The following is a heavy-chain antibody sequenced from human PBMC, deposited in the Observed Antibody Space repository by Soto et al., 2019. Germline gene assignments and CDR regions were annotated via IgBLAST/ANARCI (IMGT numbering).Heavy chain of an antibody. CDR1: GFTFSSYG. CDR2: IWYDGSNK. V-gene: IGHV3-33*01. D-gene: IGHD6-19*01. J-gene: IGHJ6*02. CDR3: AREADIAVAGYYYYYGMDV. Sequence: PGGSLRLSCAASGFTFSSYGMHWVRQAPGKGLEWVAVIWYDGSNKYYADSVKGRFTISRDNSKNTLYLQMNSLRAEDTAVYYCAREADIAVAGYYYYYGMDVWGQGTTVTVSS.